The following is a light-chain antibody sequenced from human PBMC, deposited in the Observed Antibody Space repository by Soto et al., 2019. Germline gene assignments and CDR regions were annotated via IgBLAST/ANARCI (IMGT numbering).Light chain of an antibody. V-gene: IGKV3-20*01. J-gene: IGKJ1*01. CDR2: GAR. CDR3: QQYGTSPWT. CDR1: QSVTISY. Sequence: EVVLTQSPGTLSLSPGERATLSCRASQSVTISYLAWFQQKPGQAPRLLIYGARSRATGVPDRFSGSGSGTDFSLTISRLEPEDFAVCYCQQYGTSPWTFGQGTKVDIK.